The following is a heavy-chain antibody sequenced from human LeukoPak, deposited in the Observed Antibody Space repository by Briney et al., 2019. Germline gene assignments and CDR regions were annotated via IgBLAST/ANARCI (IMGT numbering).Heavy chain of an antibody. CDR3: AKRAREYSSSWYTFDY. Sequence: PGGSLRLSCAASGFTFSSYGMHWVRQAPGKGLEWVAFIRYDGSNKYYADSVKGRVTISRDNSKNTLYLQMNSLRAEDTAVYYCAKRAREYSSSWYTFDYWGQGTLVTVSS. CDR2: IRYDGSNK. V-gene: IGHV3-30*02. J-gene: IGHJ4*02. CDR1: GFTFSSYG. D-gene: IGHD6-13*01.